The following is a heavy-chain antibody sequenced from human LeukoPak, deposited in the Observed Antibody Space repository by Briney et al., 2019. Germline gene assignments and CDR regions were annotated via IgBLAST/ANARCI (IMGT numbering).Heavy chain of an antibody. D-gene: IGHD3-22*01. J-gene: IGHJ4*02. CDR2: IDRRGDHT. CDR1: GFTFGAPA. CDR3: ARDLDSSGYYGDDVR. V-gene: IGHV3-23*03. Sequence: PGGSPRLSSVVSGFTFGAPAMNWVPQAPGKRRKWVSLIDRRGDHTYYSDSVRGRFTISRDNSKNTLFLQMRSLTSDDTAVYFCARDLDSSGYYGDDVRWGQGALVAVSS.